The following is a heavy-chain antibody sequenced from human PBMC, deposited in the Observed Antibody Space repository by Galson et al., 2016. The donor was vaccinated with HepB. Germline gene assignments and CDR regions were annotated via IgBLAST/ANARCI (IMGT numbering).Heavy chain of an antibody. Sequence: QSGAEVKKPGESLRTSCKASGYTFTTYAMHWVRQAPGQRLEWMGWINAGNGNTRYAQKFQGRVTITRDTSASTAYMELSSLRSEDTAMYYCARGSYTSSNDFWGQGTLVTVSS. CDR1: GYTFTTYA. CDR3: ARGSYTSSNDF. J-gene: IGHJ4*02. CDR2: INAGNGNT. V-gene: IGHV1-3*01. D-gene: IGHD2-2*01.